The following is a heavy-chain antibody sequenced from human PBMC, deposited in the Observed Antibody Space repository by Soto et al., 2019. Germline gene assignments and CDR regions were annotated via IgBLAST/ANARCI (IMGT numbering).Heavy chain of an antibody. J-gene: IGHJ4*02. CDR3: AIDAAAGLNDC. Sequence: QVQLVQSGAEVKKPGASVKVSCKASGYTFTNYGISWVRQAPGQGLEWMGWINAYNGNTKSAQKLQGRVTLTTDTSTSTADMELRSLRSDDTAVYYCAIDAAAGLNDCWGQGTLVTVSS. D-gene: IGHD6-13*01. V-gene: IGHV1-18*01. CDR1: GYTFTNYG. CDR2: INAYNGNT.